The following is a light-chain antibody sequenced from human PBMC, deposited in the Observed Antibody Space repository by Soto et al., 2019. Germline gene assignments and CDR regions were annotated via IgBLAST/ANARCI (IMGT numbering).Light chain of an antibody. V-gene: IGKV1-12*01. Sequence: DIQMTQSPSSVSASVGDRVTITCRASQDIGSWLAWYQQKPGKAPDLLIYGASSLQSGVPSRFYGSGSRTDFTLTISSLQPEDFASYYCQQGGSFPITFGQGTRLEIK. J-gene: IGKJ5*01. CDR3: QQGGSFPIT. CDR2: GAS. CDR1: QDIGSW.